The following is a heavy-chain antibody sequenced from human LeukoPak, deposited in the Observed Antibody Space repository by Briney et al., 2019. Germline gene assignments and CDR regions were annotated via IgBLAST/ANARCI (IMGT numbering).Heavy chain of an antibody. Sequence: ASVKVSCKASGYTFTSYDISWVRQAPRQGFEWTAWISTSNGDTNFAERFQGRVSLTTDTSTNIVYMDLKNLTSDDTAVFYCARHLNYWSGYPPDYWGQGTLVTVSS. D-gene: IGHD3-3*01. CDR1: GYTFTSYD. J-gene: IGHJ4*02. V-gene: IGHV1-18*04. CDR3: ARHLNYWSGYPPDY. CDR2: ISTSNGDT.